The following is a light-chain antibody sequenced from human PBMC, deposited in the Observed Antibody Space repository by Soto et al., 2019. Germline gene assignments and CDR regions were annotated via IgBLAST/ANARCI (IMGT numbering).Light chain of an antibody. V-gene: IGKV1-39*01. CDR3: QQSFSTLYT. CDR2: AAS. Sequence: DIQMTQSPSSLSASVGDRVTITCRASQSISSYLNWYQQKPGKAPKLLIYAASSLHSGVPSRFSGSGSRTDFPLTISSLQPEDFATYYCQQSFSTLYTFGQGTKLEIK. J-gene: IGKJ2*01. CDR1: QSISSY.